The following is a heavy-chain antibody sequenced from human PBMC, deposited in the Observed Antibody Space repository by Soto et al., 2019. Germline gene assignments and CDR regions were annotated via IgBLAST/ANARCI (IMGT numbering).Heavy chain of an antibody. D-gene: IGHD1-26*01. V-gene: IGHV3-30-3*01. Sequence: QVPLVESGGGVVQPGRSLRLSCAASGFTFSSYAMHWVRQAPGKGLEWVAVISYDGSNKYYADSVKGRFTISRDNSKNTLYLQMNSLRAEDTAVYYCARVVGATACDYWGQGTLVTVSS. CDR2: ISYDGSNK. CDR3: ARVVGATACDY. CDR1: GFTFSSYA. J-gene: IGHJ4*02.